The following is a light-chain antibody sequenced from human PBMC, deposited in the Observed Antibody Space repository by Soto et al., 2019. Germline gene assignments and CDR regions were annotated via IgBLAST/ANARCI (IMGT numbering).Light chain of an antibody. CDR2: AAS. V-gene: IGKV1-39*01. Sequence: DIQMTQSPSSLSASVGDRVTTTCRASQSINSYLNWYQQKPGKAPNLLIYAASSLQSGVPSTFSGSGSGRDFTLTISSLQPEDFATYYCQQSHSIPLTFGGGTKVEIK. J-gene: IGKJ4*01. CDR3: QQSHSIPLT. CDR1: QSINSY.